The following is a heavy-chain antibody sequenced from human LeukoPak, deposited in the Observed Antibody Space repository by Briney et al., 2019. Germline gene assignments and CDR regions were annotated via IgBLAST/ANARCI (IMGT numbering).Heavy chain of an antibody. J-gene: IGHJ4*02. CDR1: GFLLSTSGVG. CDR3: AHLADFWSGYFYFDY. Sequence: SGPTLVNPTQTLTLTCSFSGFLLSTSGVGVGWIRQPPGKALEWLALIYWNDDKRYSPSLKSRLTITKDTSKNQVVLTMTNTDPVDTATYYCAHLADFWSGYFYFDYWGQGTLVTVSS. D-gene: IGHD3-3*01. CDR2: IYWNDDK. V-gene: IGHV2-5*01.